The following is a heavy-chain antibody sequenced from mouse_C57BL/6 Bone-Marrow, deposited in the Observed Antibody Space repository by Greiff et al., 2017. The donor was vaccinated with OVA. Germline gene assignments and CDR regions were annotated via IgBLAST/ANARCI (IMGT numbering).Heavy chain of an antibody. Sequence: EVQVVESGGDLVKPGGSLKLSCAASGFTFSSYGMSWVRQTPDKRLEWVATISSGGSYTYYPDSVKGRFTISRDNAKNTLYLQMSSLKSEDTAMYYCARRTPYYYGSSLDYWGQGTTLTVSS. CDR3: ARRTPYYYGSSLDY. J-gene: IGHJ2*01. CDR1: GFTFSSYG. CDR2: ISSGGSYT. D-gene: IGHD1-1*01. V-gene: IGHV5-6*01.